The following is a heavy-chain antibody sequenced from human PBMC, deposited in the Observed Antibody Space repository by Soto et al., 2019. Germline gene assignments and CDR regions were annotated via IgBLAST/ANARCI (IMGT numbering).Heavy chain of an antibody. Sequence: QVQLQESGPGLVKPSETLSLTCTVSGDSISNFYWRWIRQPTGNGLESLGRISAIGRTNYNPSLQSRVAMSLDTSKNQFSLRLTSLSAADTAVYFCARGMGRYFDLWGRGTLVTVFS. CDR1: GDSISNFY. CDR3: ARGMGRYFDL. V-gene: IGHV4-4*07. J-gene: IGHJ2*01. CDR2: ISAIGRT. D-gene: IGHD2-8*01.